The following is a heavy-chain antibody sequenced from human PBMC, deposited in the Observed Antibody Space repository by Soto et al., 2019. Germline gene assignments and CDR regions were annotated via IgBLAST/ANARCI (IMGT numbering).Heavy chain of an antibody. CDR3: ARAPDGRGYFDY. CDR1: GGSVSSGSYY. D-gene: IGHD3-10*01. V-gene: IGHV4-61*01. CDR2: IYNSGST. Sequence: QVQLQESGPGLVKPSETLSLTCTVSGGSVSSGSYYWSWIRQPPGKGLEWLGYIYNSGSTIYKPSLRSRVTISVDTSNNQFSLKLSSVTAADTAVYYCARAPDGRGYFDYWGQGTLVTVSS. J-gene: IGHJ4*02.